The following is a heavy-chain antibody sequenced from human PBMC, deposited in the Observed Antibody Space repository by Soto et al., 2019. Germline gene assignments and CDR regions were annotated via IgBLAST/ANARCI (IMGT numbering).Heavy chain of an antibody. V-gene: IGHV5-51*01. CDR1: GYSFTSYW. J-gene: IGHJ6*02. Sequence: PGESLKISCKGCGYSFTSYWIAWVRQMPGKGLESMGIIYAGDSDTRYSPSFQRHVTISADESTNPAHLQWSSLKPSDTAIYYCARRRRTNAGMDVWGQATTVTVSS. CDR2: IYAGDSDT. CDR3: ARRRRTNAGMDV.